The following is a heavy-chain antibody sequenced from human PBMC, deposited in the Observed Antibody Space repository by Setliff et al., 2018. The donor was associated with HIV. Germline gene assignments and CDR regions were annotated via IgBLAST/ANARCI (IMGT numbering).Heavy chain of an antibody. Sequence: SETLSLTCAVYGGSLSGYYWRWIRQPPGKGLEWIGDVSHTGSTNYNPSLKSRITISADTPKNQFSLKLSSVTAADTAVNCCARGDAMTSLGAFDIWGQGTMVTVSS. CDR2: VSHTGST. J-gene: IGHJ3*02. D-gene: IGHD2-2*01. V-gene: IGHV4-34*01. CDR3: ARGDAMTSLGAFDI. CDR1: GGSLSGYY.